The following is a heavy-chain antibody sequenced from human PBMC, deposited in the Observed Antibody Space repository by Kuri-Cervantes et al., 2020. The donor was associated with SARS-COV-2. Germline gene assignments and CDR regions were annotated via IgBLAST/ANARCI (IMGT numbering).Heavy chain of an antibody. J-gene: IGHJ4*02. CDR2: ISYDGSNK. V-gene: IGHV3-30-3*01. Sequence: GESLKIYCAASGFTFSSYAMHWVRQAPGKGLEWVAVISYDGSNKYYADSVKGRFTISRDNSKNTLYLQMNSLRAEDTAVYYCARALDDRGGVFDYLGQGTLVTVSS. CDR1: GFTFSSYA. D-gene: IGHD3-22*01. CDR3: ARALDDRGGVFDY.